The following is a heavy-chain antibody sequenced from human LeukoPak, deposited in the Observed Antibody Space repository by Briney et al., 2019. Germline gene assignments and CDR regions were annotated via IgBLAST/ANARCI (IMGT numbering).Heavy chain of an antibody. D-gene: IGHD2-2*01. Sequence: PGGSLRLSCAASGFTFSSYGVHWVRQAPGKGLEWVAVISYDGSNKYYADSVKGRFTISRDNSKNTLYLQMNSLRAEDTAVYYCAKLGYCSSTSCYGWDMDVWGKGTTVTVSS. CDR3: AKLGYCSSTSCYGWDMDV. V-gene: IGHV3-30*18. CDR2: ISYDGSNK. CDR1: GFTFSSYG. J-gene: IGHJ6*04.